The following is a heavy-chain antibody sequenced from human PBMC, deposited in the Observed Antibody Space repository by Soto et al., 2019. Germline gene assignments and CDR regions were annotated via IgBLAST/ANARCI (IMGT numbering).Heavy chain of an antibody. V-gene: IGHV3-48*01. CDR1: GFTFSSYS. J-gene: IGHJ4*02. Sequence: GSLRLSCAASGFTFSSYSMNWVRQAPGKGLEWVSYISSSSSTIYYADSVKGRFTISRDNSKNTLYLQMNSLRAEDTAVYYCAREVAYYYDSSGSFDYWGQGTLVTVSS. D-gene: IGHD3-22*01. CDR2: ISSSSSTI. CDR3: AREVAYYYDSSGSFDY.